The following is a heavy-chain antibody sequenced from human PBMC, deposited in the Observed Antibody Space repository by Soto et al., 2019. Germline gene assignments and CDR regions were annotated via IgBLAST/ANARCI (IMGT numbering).Heavy chain of an antibody. D-gene: IGHD6-6*01. V-gene: IGHV1-24*01. J-gene: IGHJ6*02. Sequence: ASVKVSCKVSGYTLTELSMHWVRQAPGKGLEWMGGFDPEDGETIYAQKFQGRVTMTEDTSTDTAYMELSSLRSEDTAVYYCATPYSSSPHPYYYGMDVWGQGTTVTVSS. CDR3: ATPYSSSPHPYYYGMDV. CDR2: FDPEDGET. CDR1: GYTLTELS.